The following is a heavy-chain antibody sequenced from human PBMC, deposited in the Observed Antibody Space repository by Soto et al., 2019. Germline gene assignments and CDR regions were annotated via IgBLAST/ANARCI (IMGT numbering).Heavy chain of an antibody. D-gene: IGHD6-19*01. J-gene: IGHJ3*02. CDR1: DGSISSDGYY. Sequence: VQLQESGPGLVKPSQTLSLTCAVSDGSISSDGYYWSWIRQHPGKGLEWLGSIYYSGSTYYNPSLKSRVTMSVDTSKNQFSLNLSSVTAADTAVYYCAKRDSSGWYVGAFDISGQGTMVTVSS. CDR3: AKRDSSGWYVGAFDI. V-gene: IGHV4-31*11. CDR2: IYYSGST.